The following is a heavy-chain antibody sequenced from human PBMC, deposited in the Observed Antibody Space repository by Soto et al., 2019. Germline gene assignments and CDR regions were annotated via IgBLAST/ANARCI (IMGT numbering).Heavy chain of an antibody. J-gene: IGHJ4*02. Sequence: GSLRLSCAASGFTFSSYAMSWVRQAPGKGLEWVSAISGSGGSTYYADSVKGRFTISRDNSKNTLYLQMNSLRAEDTAVYYCAKDQKGSIAVAGGFDYWGQGTLVTVSS. D-gene: IGHD6-19*01. CDR2: ISGSGGST. CDR3: AKDQKGSIAVAGGFDY. CDR1: GFTFSSYA. V-gene: IGHV3-23*01.